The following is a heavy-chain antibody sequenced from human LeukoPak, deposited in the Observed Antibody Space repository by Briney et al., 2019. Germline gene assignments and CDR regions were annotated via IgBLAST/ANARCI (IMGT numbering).Heavy chain of an antibody. D-gene: IGHD6-19*01. Sequence: GGSLRLSCAASRFAFSSYWMSWVRQAPGKGLEWVANMKLDGGDKYYVGSVKGRFTISGDNAKNSLYLQMNSLRADDTAVYYCARGSRGAFDIWGQGTMVTVSS. CDR2: MKLDGGDK. J-gene: IGHJ3*02. CDR1: RFAFSSYW. V-gene: IGHV3-7*01. CDR3: ARGSRGAFDI.